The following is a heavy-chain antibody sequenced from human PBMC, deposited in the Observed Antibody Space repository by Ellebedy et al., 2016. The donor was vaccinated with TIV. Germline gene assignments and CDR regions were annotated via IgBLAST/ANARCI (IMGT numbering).Heavy chain of an antibody. V-gene: IGHV1-18*01. J-gene: IGHJ6*02. CDR1: GYTFSSYG. CDR3: ATSLTPATYNYYGLDV. D-gene: IGHD6-25*01. Sequence: ASVKVSCKASGYTFSSYGISWVRQAPGQGLEWMGWISAYNGNTKYAQKFQGSVTMTTDTSTSTVYMEVRSLRSDDTAVYYCATSLTPATYNYYGLDVWGQGTTVTVSS. CDR2: ISAYNGNT.